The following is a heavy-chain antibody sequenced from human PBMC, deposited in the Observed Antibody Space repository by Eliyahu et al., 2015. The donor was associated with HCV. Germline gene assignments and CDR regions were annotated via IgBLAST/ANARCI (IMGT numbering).Heavy chain of an antibody. CDR2: INPSGGST. D-gene: IGHD2-2*01. CDR1: GYTFTSYY. J-gene: IGHJ6*02. CDR3: ARRGSSTSYYYYAIDV. Sequence: QVQLVQSGAEVKKPGASVKVSCKASGYTFTSYYMHWVRQAPGQGLEWMGIINPSGGSTSYAQKFQGRVTMTRDTSTSTVYMDLSSLRSEDTAVYYCARRGSSTSYYYYAIDVWGQGTTVTVSS. V-gene: IGHV1-46*01.